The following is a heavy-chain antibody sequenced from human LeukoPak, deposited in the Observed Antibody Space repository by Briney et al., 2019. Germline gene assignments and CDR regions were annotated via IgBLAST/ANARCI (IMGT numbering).Heavy chain of an antibody. Sequence: GESLKISCKGSGYTFPTYWIGWVRQMPGKGLVWMGIIYPGDSDTRYSPSFQGQVTISADKSISTAYLQWSSLKASDTAMYYCARGGTVSGTPDFDYWGQGTLVTVSS. CDR1: GYTFPTYW. J-gene: IGHJ4*02. CDR2: IYPGDSDT. V-gene: IGHV5-51*01. CDR3: ARGGTVSGTPDFDY. D-gene: IGHD6-19*01.